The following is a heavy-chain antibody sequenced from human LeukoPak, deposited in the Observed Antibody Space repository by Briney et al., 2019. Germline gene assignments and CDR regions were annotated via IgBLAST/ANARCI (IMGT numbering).Heavy chain of an antibody. V-gene: IGHV4-59*01. D-gene: IGHD4-17*01. CDR3: ARTTVTSLYYFDY. CDR2: IYSSGST. CDR1: GGSISSYY. Sequence: SETLSLTCTVSGGSISSYYWSWIRQPPGKGLEWIGYIYSSGSTNYNPSLKSRVTTSVDTSKNQFSLKLSSVTAADTAVYYCARTTVTSLYYFDYWGQGTLVTVSS. J-gene: IGHJ4*02.